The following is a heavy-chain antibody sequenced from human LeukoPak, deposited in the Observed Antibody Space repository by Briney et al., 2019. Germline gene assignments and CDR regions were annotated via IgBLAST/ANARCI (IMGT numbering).Heavy chain of an antibody. CDR2: ISRYNGNI. D-gene: IGHD1-26*01. CDR3: ARVLLSGSPTAYAFDI. J-gene: IGHJ3*02. CDR1: GYTFSSYG. V-gene: IGHV1-18*01. Sequence: EASVKVSCKASGYTFSSYGISWVRQAPGQGLEWMGWISRYNGNINYAQKFQGRVTMTTDTSTRTAYMELRSLRSDDTAVYYCARVLLSGSPTAYAFDIWGQGTMVTVSS.